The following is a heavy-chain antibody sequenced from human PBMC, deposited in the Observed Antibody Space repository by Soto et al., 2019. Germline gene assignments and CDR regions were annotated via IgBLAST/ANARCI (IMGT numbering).Heavy chain of an antibody. D-gene: IGHD3-10*01. CDR3: ARDRLRGVQRGYYYCYGMDV. V-gene: IGHV4-30-4*01. CDR1: GGSISSGDYY. J-gene: IGHJ6*02. CDR2: IYYSGST. Sequence: QVQLQESGPGLVKPSQTLSLTCTVSGGSISSGDYYWSWIRQPPGKGLEWIGYIYYSGSTYYNPSLKSRVTISVDTSKNQFSLKLSSVTAADTAVYYCARDRLRGVQRGYYYCYGMDVWGQGTTVTVSS.